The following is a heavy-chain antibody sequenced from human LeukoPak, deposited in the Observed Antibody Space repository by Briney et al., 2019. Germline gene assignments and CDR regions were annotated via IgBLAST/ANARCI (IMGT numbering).Heavy chain of an antibody. CDR1: GFTVSSNY. Sequence: GGSLRLCCAASGFTVSSNYMSWVRQAPGKGLEWVAVISYDGSNKYYADSVKGRFTISRDNSKNTLYLQMNSLRAEDTAVYYCAREVGSVAGNYFDYWGQGTLVTVSS. V-gene: IGHV3-30*03. CDR3: AREVGSVAGNYFDY. CDR2: ISYDGSNK. D-gene: IGHD6-19*01. J-gene: IGHJ4*02.